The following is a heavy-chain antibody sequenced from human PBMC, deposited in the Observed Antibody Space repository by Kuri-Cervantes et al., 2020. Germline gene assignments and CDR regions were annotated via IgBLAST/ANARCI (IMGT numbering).Heavy chain of an antibody. Sequence: LSLTCAASRFTFSDYYMNWIRQAPGKGLEWISYISSSGNSIYYADSVKGRFTISRDNAKNSLYLQMNSLRAEDTAVYYCAREQGAAGTVFYYYGMDVWGQGTTVTVSS. J-gene: IGHJ6*02. CDR3: AREQGAAGTVFYYYGMDV. D-gene: IGHD6-13*01. V-gene: IGHV3-11*01. CDR1: RFTFSDYY. CDR2: ISSSGNSI.